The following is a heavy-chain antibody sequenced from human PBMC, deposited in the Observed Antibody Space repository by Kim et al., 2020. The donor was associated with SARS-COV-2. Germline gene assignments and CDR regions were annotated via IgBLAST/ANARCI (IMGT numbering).Heavy chain of an antibody. J-gene: IGHJ6*02. D-gene: IGHD1-26*01. CDR3: AKIMGSSVRQYFFYGMDV. CDR2: MSGNPSET. CDR1: GFIFSNYP. Sequence: GGSLRLSCAASGFIFSNYPMTWIRLTPGKGLEQVSSMSGNPSETYYKESVKGRFIISRDNVKEKLDLHMNNLRAEDTGIYYCAKIMGSSVRQYFFYGMDVWGRGTTVTVSS. V-gene: IGHV3-23*01.